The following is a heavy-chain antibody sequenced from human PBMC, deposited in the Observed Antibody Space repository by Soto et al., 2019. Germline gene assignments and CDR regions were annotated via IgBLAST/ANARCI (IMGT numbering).Heavy chain of an antibody. J-gene: IGHJ4*02. Sequence: EVQLLESGGGLVQPGGSVRLSCAASGFTFSSYAMSWVRQAPGKGLEWVSAISGSGGSTYYADSVKGRFTISRDNSKNTLYLQMNSLRAEDTAVYYCGVGGVIVADFDYWGQGTLVTVSS. CDR1: GFTFSSYA. CDR2: ISGSGGST. V-gene: IGHV3-23*01. CDR3: GVGGVIVADFDY. D-gene: IGHD3-16*02.